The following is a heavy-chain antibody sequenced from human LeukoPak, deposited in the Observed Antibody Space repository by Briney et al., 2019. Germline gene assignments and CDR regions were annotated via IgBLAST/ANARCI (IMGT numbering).Heavy chain of an antibody. Sequence: PGGSLKLSCAASGFTFSSYGMHWVRQAPGKGLEWVAFIRYDGSNKYYADSVKGRFTISRDNSKNTLYLQMNSLRAEDTAVYYCAKDVLDTAMVTPGAFDIWGQGTMVTVSS. V-gene: IGHV3-30*02. D-gene: IGHD5-18*01. CDR2: IRYDGSNK. CDR1: GFTFSSYG. CDR3: AKDVLDTAMVTPGAFDI. J-gene: IGHJ3*02.